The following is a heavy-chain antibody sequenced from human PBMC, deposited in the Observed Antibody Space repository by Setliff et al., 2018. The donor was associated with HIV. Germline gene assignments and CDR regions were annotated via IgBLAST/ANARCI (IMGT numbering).Heavy chain of an antibody. Sequence: ETLSLTCAVYGGSFSGYYWSWLRQPPGKGLEWVSSISGSGGSTYYADSVKGRFTISRDNSKNTLYLQMNSLRVEDTAVYYCARERITIFGRGYCFDHWGQGSLVTVSS. CDR3: ARERITIFGRGYCFDH. D-gene: IGHD3-3*01. V-gene: IGHV3-23*01. CDR2: ISGSGGST. J-gene: IGHJ4*02. CDR1: GGSFSGYY.